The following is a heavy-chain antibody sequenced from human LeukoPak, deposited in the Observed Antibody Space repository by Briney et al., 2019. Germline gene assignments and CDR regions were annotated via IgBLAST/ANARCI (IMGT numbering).Heavy chain of an antibody. D-gene: IGHD3-10*01. CDR3: ARAGGGSGSYWDTDANFDY. Sequence: TGGSLRLSCVASGFTFSRYWMSWVRQAPGKGLEWVANIKQDGSEKYYVDSVKGRFTISRDNAKNSLYLQMNSLRAEDAAVYYCARAGGGSGSYWDTDANFDYWGQGTLVTVSS. V-gene: IGHV3-7*01. CDR2: IKQDGSEK. CDR1: GFTFSRYW. J-gene: IGHJ4*02.